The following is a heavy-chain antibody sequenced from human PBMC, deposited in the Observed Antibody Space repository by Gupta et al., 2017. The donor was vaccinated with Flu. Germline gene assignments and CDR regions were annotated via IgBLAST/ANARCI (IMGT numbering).Heavy chain of an antibody. CDR2: ISSSGSTI. Sequence: EVQLVESGGGLVQPGGSLRLSCAASGFTFSSYEMNWVRQAPGKGLEWVSYISSSGSTIYYADSVKGRFTISRDNAKNSLYLQMNSLRAEDTAVYYCARGGIFYYGSGSCPADYWGQGTLVTVSS. D-gene: IGHD3-10*01. CDR1: GFTFSSYE. J-gene: IGHJ4*02. V-gene: IGHV3-48*03. CDR3: ARGGIFYYGSGSCPADY.